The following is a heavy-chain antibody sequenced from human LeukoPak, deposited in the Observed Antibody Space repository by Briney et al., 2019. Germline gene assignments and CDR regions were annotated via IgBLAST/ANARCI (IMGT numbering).Heavy chain of an antibody. J-gene: IGHJ4*02. CDR3: ARVLIYYYDSSGYHFDY. Sequence: SETLSLTCTISGGSISSYYWSWIRQPPGKGLEWIGYIYYSGSTKYNPSLKSRVTIAVDTSKNQFSLRLTSATAADTAVYYCARVLIYYYDSSGYHFDYWGQGTLVTVSS. V-gene: IGHV4-59*01. CDR1: GGSISSYY. CDR2: IYYSGST. D-gene: IGHD3-22*01.